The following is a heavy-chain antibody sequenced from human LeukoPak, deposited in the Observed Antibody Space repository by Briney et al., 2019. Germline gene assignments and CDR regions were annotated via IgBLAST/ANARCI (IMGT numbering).Heavy chain of an antibody. V-gene: IGHV1-2*02. Sequence: ASVKVSCKASGYTFTGYYMHWVRQAPGQGLEWMGWINPNSGGTNYAQKFQGRVTMTGDTSISTAYMELSRLRSDDTAVYYCARDPYGEWLLNAFDIWGQGTMVTVSS. J-gene: IGHJ3*02. CDR2: INPNSGGT. CDR1: GYTFTGYY. D-gene: IGHD4-17*01. CDR3: ARDPYGEWLLNAFDI.